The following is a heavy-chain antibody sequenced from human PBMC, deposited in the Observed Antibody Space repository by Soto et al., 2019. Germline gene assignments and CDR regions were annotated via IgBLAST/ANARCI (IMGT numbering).Heavy chain of an antibody. V-gene: IGHV3-64*01. CDR1: GFTFSSYA. Sequence: EVQLVESGGGLVQPGGSLRLSCAASGFTFSSYAMHWVRQAPGKGLEYVSAISSNGGSTYYANSVKGRFTISRDNSKNTLYLQMGSVRAEDMAVYYCARDGCGGDCYSAYAFDIWGQGTMVTVSS. J-gene: IGHJ3*02. CDR2: ISSNGGST. D-gene: IGHD2-21*02. CDR3: ARDGCGGDCYSAYAFDI.